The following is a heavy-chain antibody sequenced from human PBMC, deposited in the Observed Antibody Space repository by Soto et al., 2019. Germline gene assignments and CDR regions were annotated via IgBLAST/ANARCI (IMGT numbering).Heavy chain of an antibody. V-gene: IGHV2-5*02. Sequence: QITLKESGPTLMKPTQTLTLTCTVSGFSLSTSGVGVGWIRQPPGKALEWLALIYWDDDKRHNPSLRHRLTITKDTSKNQVVLTMTNMDPADTGTYYCAHRHGVDYFDYWGQGTLVTVSS. CDR3: AHRHGVDYFDY. CDR2: IYWDDDK. J-gene: IGHJ4*02. CDR1: GFSLSTSGVG.